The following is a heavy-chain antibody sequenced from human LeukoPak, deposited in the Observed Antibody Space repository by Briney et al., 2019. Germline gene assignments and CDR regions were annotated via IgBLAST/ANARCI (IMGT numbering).Heavy chain of an antibody. V-gene: IGHV2-70*11. CDR2: IDWDDDK. CDR3: ARISRITFGELPDY. D-gene: IGHD3-16*01. J-gene: IGHJ4*02. Sequence: GPTLVNPTQTLTLTCTFSGFSLSSSGMCVSWIRQPPGKALEWLARIDWDDDKYYSTSLKTRLTISKDTTKNQVVLTMTNMDPVDTATYYCARISRITFGELPDYWGQGTLVTVSS. CDR1: GFSLSSSGMC.